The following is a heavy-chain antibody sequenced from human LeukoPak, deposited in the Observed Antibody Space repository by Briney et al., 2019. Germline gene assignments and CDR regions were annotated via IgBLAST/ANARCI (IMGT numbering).Heavy chain of an antibody. CDR2: INHSGST. CDR3: ARVPYSSSWYRH. V-gene: IGHV4-34*01. Sequence: SETLSLTCAVSGGSFSGYYWSWIRQPPGKGLEWIGEINHSGSTNYNPSLKSRVTISVETSKNQFSLKLSSVTAADTAVYYCARVPYSSSWYRHWGQGTLVTVSS. J-gene: IGHJ4*02. D-gene: IGHD6-13*01. CDR1: GGSFSGYY.